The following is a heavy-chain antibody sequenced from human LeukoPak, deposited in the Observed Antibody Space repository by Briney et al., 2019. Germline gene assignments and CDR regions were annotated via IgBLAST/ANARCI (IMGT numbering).Heavy chain of an antibody. J-gene: IGHJ4*02. CDR3: AKGCASSGYYPVDY. CDR2: ISGSGGST. V-gene: IGHV3-23*01. D-gene: IGHD3-22*01. CDR1: GFTFSSYA. Sequence: HPGGSLRLSCAASGFTFSSYAMSWVRQAPGKGLEWVSAISGSGGSTCYADSVKGRFTISRDNSKNTLYLQMNSLRAEDTAVYYCAKGCASSGYYPVDYWGQGTLVTVSS.